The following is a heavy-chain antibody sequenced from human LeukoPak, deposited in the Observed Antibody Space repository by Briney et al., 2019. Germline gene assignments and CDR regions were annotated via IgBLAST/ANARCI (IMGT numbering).Heavy chain of an antibody. J-gene: IGHJ3*02. Sequence: SETLSLTCTVSGGSISSYYWSWIRQPPGKGLEWIGYIYYSGSTNYNPSLKSRVTISVDTSKNQFSLKLSSVTAADTAVYYCARERNTAMVPSDAFDIWGQGTMVTVSS. D-gene: IGHD5-18*01. CDR1: GGSISSYY. V-gene: IGHV4-59*01. CDR3: ARERNTAMVPSDAFDI. CDR2: IYYSGST.